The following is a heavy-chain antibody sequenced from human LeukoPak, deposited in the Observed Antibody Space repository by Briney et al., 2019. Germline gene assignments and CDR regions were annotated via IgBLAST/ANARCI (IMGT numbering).Heavy chain of an antibody. CDR1: GYTFTSYD. CDR2: ISAYNGNT. V-gene: IGHV1-18*01. Sequence: ASVKVSCKAPGYTFTSYDINWVRQATGQGLEWMGWISAYNGNTNYAQKLQGRVTMTTDTSTSTAYMELRSLRSDDTAVYYCARSEGSSWYNWFDPWGQGTLVTVSS. CDR3: ARSEGSSWYNWFDP. D-gene: IGHD6-13*01. J-gene: IGHJ5*02.